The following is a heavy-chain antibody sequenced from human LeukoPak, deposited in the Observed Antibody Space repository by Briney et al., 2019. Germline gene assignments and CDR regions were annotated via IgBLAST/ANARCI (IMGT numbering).Heavy chain of an antibody. J-gene: IGHJ4*02. V-gene: IGHV3-30-3*01. CDR3: ARGLRGVDY. CDR1: GFTFSSYA. CDR2: ISYDGSNK. Sequence: GGSLRLSCAASGFTFSSYAMHWVRQAPGKGLEWVAVISYDGSNKYYADSVKGRFTISRDNSKNTLYLQMNSLRAEDTAVYYCARGLRGVDYWGQGTLVTVSS. D-gene: IGHD3-10*01.